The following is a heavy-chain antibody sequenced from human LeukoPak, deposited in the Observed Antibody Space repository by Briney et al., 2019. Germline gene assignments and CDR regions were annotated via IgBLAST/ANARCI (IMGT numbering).Heavy chain of an antibody. CDR1: GLTFCTYT. CDR2: VSGRCNGK. CDR3: AKGTERYREVSSFDS. V-gene: IGHV3-23*01. Sequence: GGPLRLSCAASGLTFCTYTMIWAPQAPGKGLEWLAAVSGRCNGKNYADIVKGRFTISRDNSKNTLYLQMTSLRAEDTAAYYCAKGTERYREVSSFDSWGQGTLVTVSS. J-gene: IGHJ4*02. D-gene: IGHD3-10*01.